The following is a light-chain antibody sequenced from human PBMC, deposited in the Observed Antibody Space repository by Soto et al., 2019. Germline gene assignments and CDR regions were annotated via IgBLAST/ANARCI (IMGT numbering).Light chain of an antibody. CDR1: SSDVGGYNY. J-gene: IGLJ1*01. CDR3: SSYTGSSTYV. Sequence: QSALTQPASVSGSPGQSITISCTGTSSDVGGYNYVSLYQQHPGKAPKLMIYDVSNRPSGVSNRFSGSKSGNTASLTISGLQAEDESDYYCSSYTGSSTYVFGTGTKVTVL. CDR2: DVS. V-gene: IGLV2-14*03.